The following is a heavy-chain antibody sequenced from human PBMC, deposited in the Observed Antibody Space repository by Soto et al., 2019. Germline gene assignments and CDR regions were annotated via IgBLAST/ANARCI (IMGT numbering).Heavy chain of an antibody. Sequence: GASVKVSCKASGGTFSSYAISWVRQAPGQGLEWMGGIIPIIDTANYAQKFQGRVTITTDTSTSTAYMELRSLRSDDTAVYYCARAEDYYDSSTTYFDYWGQGTLVTVSS. D-gene: IGHD3-22*01. CDR2: IIPIIDTA. CDR3: ARAEDYYDSSTTYFDY. J-gene: IGHJ4*02. CDR1: GGTFSSYA. V-gene: IGHV1-69*05.